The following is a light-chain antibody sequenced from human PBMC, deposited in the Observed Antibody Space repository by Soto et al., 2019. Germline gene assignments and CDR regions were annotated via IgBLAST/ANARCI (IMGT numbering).Light chain of an antibody. V-gene: IGLV2-14*03. J-gene: IGLJ1*01. CDR1: TGDVGGYNY. Sequence: QSALTQPASVSWSPGQSITISCSGTTGDVGGYNYVSWYQQHPGKAPRLLIYEVFKRPSGVSDRFSGSKSGNSASLTIARLQAEDEAEYYCFSYTTRSTRVSGTGTKVTVL. CDR2: EVF. CDR3: FSYTTRSTRV.